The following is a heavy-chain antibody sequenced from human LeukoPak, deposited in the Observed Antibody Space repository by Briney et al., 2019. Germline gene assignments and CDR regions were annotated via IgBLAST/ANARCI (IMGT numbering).Heavy chain of an antibody. CDR3: AKGARWTTVTTTIDY. J-gene: IGHJ4*02. Sequence: PGRSLRLSCAASGFTFDDYAMHWVRQAPGKGLEWVSGISWNSGSIGYADSVKGRFTISRDNAKNSLYLQTNSLRAEDTALYYCAKGARWTTVTTTIDYWGQGTLVTVSS. CDR1: GFTFDDYA. CDR2: ISWNSGSI. V-gene: IGHV3-9*01. D-gene: IGHD4-17*01.